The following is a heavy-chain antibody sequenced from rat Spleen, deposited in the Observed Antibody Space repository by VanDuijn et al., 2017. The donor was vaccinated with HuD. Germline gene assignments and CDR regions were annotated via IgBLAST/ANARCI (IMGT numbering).Heavy chain of an antibody. J-gene: IGHJ1*01. CDR2: INNAGTT. D-gene: IGHD2-7*01. CDR3: VRQGYLRDWYFDF. V-gene: IGHV3-3*01. Sequence: EVQLQESGPGLVKPSQSLSLTCSVTGYSITSNYRWNWIRSFPGNKLEWMGYINNAGTTNYNPSLKSRISITRDTSKNQFFLQVNSVTTEDTATYYCVRQGYLRDWYFDFWGPGTMVTVSS. CDR1: GYSITSNYR.